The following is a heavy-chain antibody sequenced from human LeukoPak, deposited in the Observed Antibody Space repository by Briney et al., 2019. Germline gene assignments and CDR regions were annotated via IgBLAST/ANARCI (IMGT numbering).Heavy chain of an antibody. CDR1: GFTFSSYA. V-gene: IGHV3-21*06. CDR2: IGISSNKI. CDR3: ARDVRDCSGDTCSSWFDP. D-gene: IGHD2-15*01. J-gene: IGHJ5*02. Sequence: GGSLRLSCAVSGFTFSSYAMSWVRQAPGKGLEWVSSIGISSNKIYYADSVKGRFTISRDNAENSLYLQMNSLRAEDTAVYYCARDVRDCSGDTCSSWFDPWGQGTLVTVSS.